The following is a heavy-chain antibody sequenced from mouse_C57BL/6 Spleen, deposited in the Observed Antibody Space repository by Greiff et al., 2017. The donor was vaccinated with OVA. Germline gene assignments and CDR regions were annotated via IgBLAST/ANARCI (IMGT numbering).Heavy chain of an antibody. CDR3: ARGDGNWFAY. CDR1: GYSITSGYY. V-gene: IGHV3-6*01. Sequence: EVQLVESGPGLVKPSQSLSLTCSVTGYSITSGYYWNWIRQFPGNKLEWMGYISYDGSNNYNPSLKNRISITRDTSKNQFFLKLNSVTTEDTATYYCARGDGNWFAYWGQRTLVTVSA. CDR2: ISYDGSN. J-gene: IGHJ3*01. D-gene: IGHD2-1*01.